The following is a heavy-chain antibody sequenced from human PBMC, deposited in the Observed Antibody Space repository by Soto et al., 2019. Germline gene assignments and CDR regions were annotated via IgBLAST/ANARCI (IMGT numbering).Heavy chain of an antibody. D-gene: IGHD3-10*01. CDR3: TRAYGAETFDF. CDR1: GYTFNNYD. CDR2: MNPNSGNT. Sequence: ASVKVSCKASGYTFNNYDIHWVRQAPGHGLEWMGWMNPNSGNTGYAQNFRGRVTMTQNTAIGTAYMELSSLRSDDTATYYCTRAYGAETFDFWGQGTRVTASS. V-gene: IGHV1-8*02. J-gene: IGHJ5*01.